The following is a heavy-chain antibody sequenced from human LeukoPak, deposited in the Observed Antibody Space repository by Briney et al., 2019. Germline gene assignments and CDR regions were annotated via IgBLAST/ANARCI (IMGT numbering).Heavy chain of an antibody. Sequence: GRSLRLSCVASGFKFNDYAMDWVRQAPGKGLEWVSGLSWHSGSIGYADSVKGRFIISRDNAKNSLYLEMNSLRPEDSALYYCAKETRVGENLYYFDYWGRGTLVTVSS. CDR2: LSWHSGSI. J-gene: IGHJ4*02. CDR3: AKETRVGENLYYFDY. D-gene: IGHD1-26*01. V-gene: IGHV3-9*01. CDR1: GFKFNDYA.